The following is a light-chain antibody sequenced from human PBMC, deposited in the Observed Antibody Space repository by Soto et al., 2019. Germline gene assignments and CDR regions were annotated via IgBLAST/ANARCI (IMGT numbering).Light chain of an antibody. J-gene: IGKJ5*01. CDR3: QQSYKMPS. Sequence: EIPLTQSPSSLAASVGDRLTLTCRASRNVSIYLNWYQHKPGKGPTLLIHATSNLQIGVPSRFSGSGSGTEFTLTISSLAPEGFGTYYCQQSYKMPSFGQGTRLVIK. CDR1: RNVSIY. CDR2: ATS. V-gene: IGKV1-39*01.